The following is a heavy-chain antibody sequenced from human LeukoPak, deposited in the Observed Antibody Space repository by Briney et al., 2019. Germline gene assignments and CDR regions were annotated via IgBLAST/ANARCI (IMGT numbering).Heavy chain of an antibody. CDR3: ARGYTYYYDSSGYYY. V-gene: IGHV4-34*01. D-gene: IGHD3-22*01. CDR1: GGSFSGYY. CDR2: INHSGST. J-gene: IGHJ4*02. Sequence: PSETLSLTCAVYGGSFSGYYWSWIRQPPGEGLEWIGEINHSGSTNYNPSLKSRVTISVDTSKNQFSLKPSSVTAADTAVYYCARGYTYYYDSSGYYYWGQGTLVTVSS.